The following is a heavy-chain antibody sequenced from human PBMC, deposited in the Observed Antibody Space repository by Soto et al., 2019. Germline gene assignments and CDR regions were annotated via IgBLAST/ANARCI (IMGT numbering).Heavy chain of an antibody. D-gene: IGHD5-18*01. J-gene: IGHJ4*02. V-gene: IGHV4-39*01. CDR3: ARTFGYSYGYSDFDY. CDR1: GGSISSSIYY. CDR2: IYYSGST. Sequence: PSETLSLTCTVSGGSISSSIYYWGWIRQPPGKGLEWVGSIYYSGSTYYNPSLKSRVTISVDTSKNQFSLKLSSVTAADTAVYYCARTFGYSYGYSDFDYWGQGTLVTVSS.